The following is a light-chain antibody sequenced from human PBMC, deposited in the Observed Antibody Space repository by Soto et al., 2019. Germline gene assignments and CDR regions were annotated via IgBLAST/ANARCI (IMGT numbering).Light chain of an antibody. CDR2: EGS. CDR3: CSYVGSDTYVI. CDR1: SSDIGGYIL. V-gene: IGLV2-23*01. Sequence: QSALTQPASVSGSPGQSITISCTGTSSDIGGYILVSWYQQEPGKAPKLMIYEGSKRPSGVSNRFSGSKSGNTASLTTSGLQAEDEAHYYCCSYVGSDTYVIFGGGTKVTVL. J-gene: IGLJ2*01.